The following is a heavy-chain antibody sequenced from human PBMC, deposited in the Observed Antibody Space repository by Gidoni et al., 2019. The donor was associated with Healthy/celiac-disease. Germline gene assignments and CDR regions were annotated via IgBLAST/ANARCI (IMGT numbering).Heavy chain of an antibody. V-gene: IGHV1-69*01. J-gene: IGHJ2*01. CDR2: IIPIFGTA. Sequence: QVQLVQSGAEVKKPGSSVKVSCKASGGTFSSYAISWVRQAPGQGLEWMGGIIPIFGTANYAQKFQGRVTITADESTSTAYMELSSLRSEDTAVYYCARVDYGDYLGLTGYFDLWGRGTLVTVSS. CDR3: ARVDYGDYLGLTGYFDL. CDR1: GGTFSSYA. D-gene: IGHD4-17*01.